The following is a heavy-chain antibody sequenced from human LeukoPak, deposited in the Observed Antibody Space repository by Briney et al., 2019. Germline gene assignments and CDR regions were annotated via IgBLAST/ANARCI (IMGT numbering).Heavy chain of an antibody. J-gene: IGHJ4*02. CDR2: ISYDGSNK. CDR1: GFTFSSYD. Sequence: PGGSLRLSCAASGFTFSSYDMHWVRQAPGKGLEWVAVISYDGSNKYYADSVKGRFTISGDNSKNTLYLQMNSLRVEDTAVYYCAKQPYYGGNSLLVYYFDYWGQGTLVTVSS. D-gene: IGHD4-23*01. V-gene: IGHV3-30*18. CDR3: AKQPYYGGNSLLVYYFDY.